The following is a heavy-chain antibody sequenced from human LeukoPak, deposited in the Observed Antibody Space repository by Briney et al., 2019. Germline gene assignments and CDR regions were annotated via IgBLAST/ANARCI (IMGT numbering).Heavy chain of an antibody. CDR3: ARAASMVVPAASFDP. CDR2: MNPNSGNT. V-gene: IGHV1-8*01. CDR1: GYTFTSYD. D-gene: IGHD2-2*01. Sequence: GASVKVSCKASGYTFTSYDINWVRQATGQGLEWMGWMNPNSGNTGYAQKFQGKVTITRNTSISTAYMELSSLRSEDTAVYYCARAASMVVPAASFDPWGQGTLVTVSS. J-gene: IGHJ5*02.